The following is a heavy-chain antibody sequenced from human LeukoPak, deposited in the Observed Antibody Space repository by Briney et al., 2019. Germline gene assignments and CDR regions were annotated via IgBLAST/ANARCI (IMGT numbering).Heavy chain of an antibody. V-gene: IGHV3-23*01. CDR2: ISGSGGST. CDR3: ANPDILTGYYHP. CDR1: GFTFSSYA. Sequence: GGSLRLSCAASGFTFSSYAMSWVRQAPGKGLEWVSAISGSGGSTYYADSVKGRFTISRDNSKNTLYLQMNSLRAEDTAVYYCANPDILTGYYHPWGQGTLVTVSS. D-gene: IGHD3-9*01. J-gene: IGHJ5*02.